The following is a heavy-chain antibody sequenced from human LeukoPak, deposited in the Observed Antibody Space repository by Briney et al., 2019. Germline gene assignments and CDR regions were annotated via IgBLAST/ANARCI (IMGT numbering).Heavy chain of an antibody. Sequence: ASVKVSCKASGYTFATYAMHWVRQAPGQRLERMGWINAGNGNTKYSQKFQGRVTITRDTSASTAYMELSSLRSEDTAVYYCARASVVVITSALDYWGQGTLVTVSS. CDR1: GYTFATYA. J-gene: IGHJ4*02. CDR2: INAGNGNT. CDR3: ARASVVVITSALDY. V-gene: IGHV1-3*01. D-gene: IGHD3-22*01.